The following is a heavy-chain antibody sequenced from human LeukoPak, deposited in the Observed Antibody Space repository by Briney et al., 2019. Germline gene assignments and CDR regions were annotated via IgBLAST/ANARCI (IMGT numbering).Heavy chain of an antibody. CDR2: INSDGGST. V-gene: IGHV3-74*01. CDR3: ARDRFFGMDV. Sequence: GGSLRLSCAASGFTFSTYWMHWVRQAPGKGLVWVSRINSDGGSTTYADSVKGRFTISRDNAKNMLYLQMNSLRAEDTVVYYCARDRFFGMDVWGQGTTVTVSS. CDR1: GFTFSTYW. J-gene: IGHJ6*02.